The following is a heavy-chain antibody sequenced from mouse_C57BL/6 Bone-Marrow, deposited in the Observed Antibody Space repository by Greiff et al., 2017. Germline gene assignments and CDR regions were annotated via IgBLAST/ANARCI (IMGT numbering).Heavy chain of an antibody. CDR2: IYPGSGST. CDR1: GYTFTSYW. D-gene: IGHD4-1*01. Sequence: QVQLRQPGAELVKPGASVKMSCKASGYTFTSYWITWVKQRPGQGLEWVGDIYPGSGSTNYNEKLKSKATLTLDTSSSTAYMQFSSLPSEASAVYYCERENWDRFAYWSQGTLGTVSA. J-gene: IGHJ3*01. CDR3: ERENWDRFAY. V-gene: IGHV1-55*01.